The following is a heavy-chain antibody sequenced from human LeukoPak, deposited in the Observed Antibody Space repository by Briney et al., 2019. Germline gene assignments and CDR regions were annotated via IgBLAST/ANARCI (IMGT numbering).Heavy chain of an antibody. J-gene: IGHJ3*01. CDR1: GHSFISYW. CDR3: ARPNITSYYDSRGYDAFDV. Sequence: GESLKISCKSSGHSFISYWIGWARQMPGEGLEWMGIIYPGDSNTRYSPSFQGQVTFSVDKSISTAFLQWSSLKASDTAMYYCARPNITSYYDSRGYDAFDVWGQGTMVTVSS. D-gene: IGHD3-22*01. CDR2: IYPGDSNT. V-gene: IGHV5-51*01.